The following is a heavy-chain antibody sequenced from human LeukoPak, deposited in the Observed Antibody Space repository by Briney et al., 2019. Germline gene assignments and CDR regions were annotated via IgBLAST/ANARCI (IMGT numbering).Heavy chain of an antibody. J-gene: IGHJ4*02. CDR1: GGSISSSSYY. CDR3: ARDNKTGDESGGFDY. Sequence: KPSETLSLTCTVSGGSISSSSYYWGWIRQPPGKGLEWIGYIYYSGSTNYNPSLKSRVTISVDTSKNQFSLKLSSVTAADTAAYYCARDNKTGDESGGFDYWGQGTLVTVSS. D-gene: IGHD7-27*01. CDR2: IYYSGST. V-gene: IGHV4-61*01.